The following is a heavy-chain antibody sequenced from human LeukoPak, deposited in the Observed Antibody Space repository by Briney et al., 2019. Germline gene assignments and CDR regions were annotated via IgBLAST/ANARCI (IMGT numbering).Heavy chain of an antibody. CDR1: GGTFSSYA. Sequence: SVKVSCKASGGTFSSYAISWVRQAPGQGLEWMGGIIPIFGTANYTQKFQGRVTITADESTSTAYMELSSLRSEDTAVYYCARSEVGVTTVVTFDYWGQGTLVTVSS. D-gene: IGHD4-23*01. J-gene: IGHJ4*02. CDR2: IIPIFGTA. V-gene: IGHV1-69*13. CDR3: ARSEVGVTTVVTFDY.